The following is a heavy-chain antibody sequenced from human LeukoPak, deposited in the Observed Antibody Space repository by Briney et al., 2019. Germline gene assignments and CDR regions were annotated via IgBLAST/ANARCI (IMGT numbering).Heavy chain of an antibody. Sequence: GGSPRLSCAASGFTFSSYAMSWVRQAPGQGLEWVSAISGSGGSTYYADSVKGRFTISRDNSKNTLYLQMNSLRAEDTAVYYCAKLLVEGYFDYWGQGTLVTVSS. D-gene: IGHD2-15*01. J-gene: IGHJ4*02. CDR3: AKLLVEGYFDY. CDR1: GFTFSSYA. CDR2: ISGSGGST. V-gene: IGHV3-23*01.